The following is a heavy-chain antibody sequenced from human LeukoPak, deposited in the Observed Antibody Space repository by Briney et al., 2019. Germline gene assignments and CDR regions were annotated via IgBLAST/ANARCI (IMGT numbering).Heavy chain of an antibody. CDR1: GGSISSSSYY. CDR3: ASADCGGDCYKFDY. CDR2: IYYSGST. D-gene: IGHD2-21*02. Sequence: PSETLSLTCTVSGGSISSSSYYWGRIRQPPGKGLEWIGSIYYSGSTYYNPSLKSRVTISVDTSKNQFSLKLSSVTAADTAVYYCASADCGGDCYKFDYWGQGTLVTVSS. V-gene: IGHV4-39*01. J-gene: IGHJ4*02.